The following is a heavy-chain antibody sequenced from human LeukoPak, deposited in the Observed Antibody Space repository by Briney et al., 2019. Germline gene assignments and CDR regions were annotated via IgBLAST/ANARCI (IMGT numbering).Heavy chain of an antibody. CDR2: FSATDGSA. CDR1: GFTFSSYA. Sequence: GGSLRLSCAASGFTFSSYAMSWVRQGPGKGLEWVSAFSATDGSAQYADPLKGRFTISRDSAKNSLYLQMNSLRDEDTAVYYCARDPFDYWGQGTLVTVSS. J-gene: IGHJ4*02. V-gene: IGHV3-23*01. CDR3: ARDPFDY.